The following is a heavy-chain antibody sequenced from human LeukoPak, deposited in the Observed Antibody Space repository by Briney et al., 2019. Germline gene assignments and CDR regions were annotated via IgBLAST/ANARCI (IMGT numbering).Heavy chain of an antibody. J-gene: IGHJ4*02. V-gene: IGHV3-30*04. Sequence: PGRSLRLSCAASGFTFSSYAMHWVRQAPGKGLEWVAVISYDGSNKYYADSVKGRFTISRDNSKTTLYLQMNSLRAEDTAVYYCARARGSSSPFDYWAREPWSPSPQ. CDR2: ISYDGSNK. D-gene: IGHD6-6*01. CDR3: ARARGSSSPFDY. CDR1: GFTFSSYA.